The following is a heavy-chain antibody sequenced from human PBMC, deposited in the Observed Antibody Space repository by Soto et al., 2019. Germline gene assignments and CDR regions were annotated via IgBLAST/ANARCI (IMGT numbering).Heavy chain of an antibody. CDR1: GFTFSTYE. Sequence: EVQLVESGGGLVQPGGSVRLSCAASGFTFSTYEMNWVRQAPGKGLEWISYISSGGATIYYADSVKGRFTISRDNAKNSVYLQMSSLRGEDTATYFCARGYASGWNYYYAMDVWGQGTTVTVSS. V-gene: IGHV3-48*03. D-gene: IGHD6-19*01. CDR3: ARGYASGWNYYYAMDV. J-gene: IGHJ6*02. CDR2: ISSGGATI.